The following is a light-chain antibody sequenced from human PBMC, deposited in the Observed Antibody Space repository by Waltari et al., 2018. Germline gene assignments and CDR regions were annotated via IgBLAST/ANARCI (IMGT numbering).Light chain of an antibody. Sequence: IQMTQSPSSGSASVGDRVIITCRASQDISRWLAWYQQKPGKAPKFLIYDASTLQSGVPSRFSGSGSGTDFTLTINSLQPEDFATYYCQQGNDFPLTFGGGTKVEI. CDR3: QQGNDFPLT. J-gene: IGKJ4*01. CDR1: QDISRW. CDR2: DAS. V-gene: IGKV1-12*01.